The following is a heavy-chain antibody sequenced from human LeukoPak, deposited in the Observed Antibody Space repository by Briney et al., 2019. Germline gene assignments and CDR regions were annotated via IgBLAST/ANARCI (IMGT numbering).Heavy chain of an antibody. J-gene: IGHJ4*02. D-gene: IGHD5/OR15-5a*01. CDR3: AKDRSTDRAGMRWH. Sequence: GGSLRLSCAASGFTFSSYGMSWVRQAPGKGLEWVATISGSGGSTYYADSVKGRFTISRDNSKNTLYLQMNSLRAEDTAVYYCAKDRSTDRAGMRWHWGQGTLVTVSS. V-gene: IGHV3-23*01. CDR1: GFTFSSYG. CDR2: ISGSGGST.